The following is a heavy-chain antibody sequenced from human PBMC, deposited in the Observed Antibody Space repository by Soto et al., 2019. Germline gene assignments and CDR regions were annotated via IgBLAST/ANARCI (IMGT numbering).Heavy chain of an antibody. CDR2: IYWDDDR. Sequence: QITLKESGPTLVKPTQTLTLTCSFSGFSLSTRGVGVGWIRQPPGKTLEWLALIYWDDDRRYSPSLKSRLTITKDTSKNQVVLTMTNMDPVDTATYYCARSLWFGELLWGQGTLVTVSS. V-gene: IGHV2-5*02. J-gene: IGHJ4*02. CDR3: ARSLWFGELL. D-gene: IGHD3-10*01. CDR1: GFSLSTRGVG.